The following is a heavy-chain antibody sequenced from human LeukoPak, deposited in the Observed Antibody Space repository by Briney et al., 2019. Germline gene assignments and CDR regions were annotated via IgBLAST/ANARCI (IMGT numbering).Heavy chain of an antibody. Sequence: ASVKVSCKASGYTFTSYGISWVRQAPGQGLEWMGWISAYNGNTNYAQKLQGRVTMTTDTSTSTAYIELRSLRSDDTAVYYCARVYEYYDYVWGSYRQADYWGQGTLVTVSS. CDR3: ARVYEYYDYVWGSYRQADY. CDR1: GYTFTSYG. V-gene: IGHV1-18*01. CDR2: ISAYNGNT. D-gene: IGHD3-16*02. J-gene: IGHJ4*02.